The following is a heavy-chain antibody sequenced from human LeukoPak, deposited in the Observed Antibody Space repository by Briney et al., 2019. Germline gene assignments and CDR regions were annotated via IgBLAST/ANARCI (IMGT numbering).Heavy chain of an antibody. CDR3: ARDYYGSGSYYQAGGMDV. J-gene: IGHJ6*02. D-gene: IGHD3-10*01. CDR2: ISSGSSYI. CDR1: GFTFSSYS. Sequence: GGSLRLSCAASGFTFSSYSMNWVRQAPGKGLEWVSSISSGSSYIYYADSVKGRFTISRDNAKNSLYLQMNSLRAEDTAVYYCARDYYGSGSYYQAGGMDVWGQGTTVTVSS. V-gene: IGHV3-21*01.